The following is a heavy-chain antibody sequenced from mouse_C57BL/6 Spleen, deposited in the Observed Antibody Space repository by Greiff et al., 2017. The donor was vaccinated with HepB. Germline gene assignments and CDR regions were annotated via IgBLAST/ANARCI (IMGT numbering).Heavy chain of an antibody. D-gene: IGHD2-5*01. CDR2: IYPRSGNT. CDR3: AIYSNCGAS. Sequence: VQLQQSGAELARPGASVKLSCKASGYTFTSYGISWVKQRTGQGLEWIGEIYPRSGNTYYNEKFKGKATLTADKSSSTAYMELRSLTSEDSAVYFCAIYSNCGASWGQGTLVTVSA. J-gene: IGHJ3*01. CDR1: GYTFTSYG. V-gene: IGHV1-81*01.